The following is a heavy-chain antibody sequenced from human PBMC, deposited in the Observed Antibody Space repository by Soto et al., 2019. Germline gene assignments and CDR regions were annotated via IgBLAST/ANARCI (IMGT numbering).Heavy chain of an antibody. CDR1: GFTFSSYA. D-gene: IGHD6-13*01. V-gene: IGHV3-23*01. CDR2: ISGSGGST. J-gene: IGHJ6*02. Sequence: GGSLRLSCAASGFTFSSYAMSWVRQAPGKGLEWVSAISGSGGSTYYADSVKGRFTISRDNSKNTLYLQMNSLRAEDTAVYYCAKGRSSWYYYYGMDVWGQGTTVTVSS. CDR3: AKGRSSWYYYYGMDV.